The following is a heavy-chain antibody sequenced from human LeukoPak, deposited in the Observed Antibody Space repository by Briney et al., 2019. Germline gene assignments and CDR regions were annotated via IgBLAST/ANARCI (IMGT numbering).Heavy chain of an antibody. Sequence: GGSLRLSCAASGFTFSSYGMHWVRQAPGKGLEWVAFIRYDGSNKYYADSVKGRFTISRDNAKNSLYLQMNSLRAEDTAVYYCTRDLPAEKTRFTLDYWGQGTLVTVSS. J-gene: IGHJ4*02. V-gene: IGHV3-30*02. CDR3: TRDLPAEKTRFTLDY. CDR1: GFTFSSYG. D-gene: IGHD1-1*01. CDR2: IRYDGSNK.